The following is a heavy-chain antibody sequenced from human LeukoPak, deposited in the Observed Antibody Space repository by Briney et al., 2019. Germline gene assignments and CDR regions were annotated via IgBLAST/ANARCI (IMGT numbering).Heavy chain of an antibody. V-gene: IGHV4-59*08. CDR1: GGSISSYY. J-gene: IGHJ5*02. CDR3: ARLRYFDWPGGFDP. D-gene: IGHD3-9*01. CDR2: IYYSGST. Sequence: SETLSLTCTVSGGSISSYYWSWIRQPPGKGLEWIGYIYYSGSTNYNPSLKSRVTISVDTSKNQFSLKLSSVTAADTAVYYCARLRYFDWPGGFDPWGQGTLVTVSS.